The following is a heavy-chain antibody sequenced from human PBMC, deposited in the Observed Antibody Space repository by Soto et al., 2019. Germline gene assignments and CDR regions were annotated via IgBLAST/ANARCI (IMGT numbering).Heavy chain of an antibody. D-gene: IGHD3-22*01. CDR3: ATTFPPPYYDSSGYYCRVDY. J-gene: IGHJ4*02. V-gene: IGHV3-13*04. CDR2: IGTASDT. CDR1: GFTFSSYD. Sequence: GGSLRLSCAASGFTFSSYDMHWVRQATGKGLEWVSAIGTASDTYYPGSVKGRFTISRENAKNSLYLQMNSLRAGDTAVYYCATTFPPPYYDSSGYYCRVDYWGQGTLVTVSS.